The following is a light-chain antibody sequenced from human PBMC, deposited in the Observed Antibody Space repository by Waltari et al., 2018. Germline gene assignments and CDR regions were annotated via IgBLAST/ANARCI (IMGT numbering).Light chain of an antibody. CDR3: QSSDSSLVV. Sequence: NFMLTQPHSVSESPGKTITISCTRSSGSIASTYLQWYQQRPGSAPTTVIYEDNQRPSGVPDRFSGSIDSSSNSASLTISGLKTEDEADYYCQSSDSSLVVFGGGTKLTVL. CDR1: SGSIASTY. CDR2: EDN. V-gene: IGLV6-57*04. J-gene: IGLJ2*01.